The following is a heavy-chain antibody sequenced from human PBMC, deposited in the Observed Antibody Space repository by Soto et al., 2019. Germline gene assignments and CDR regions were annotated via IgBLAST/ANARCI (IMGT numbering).Heavy chain of an antibody. Sequence: SETLSLTCAVYGGSFSGYYWSWIRQPPGKGLEWIGEINHSGSTNYNPSLKGRVTISVDTSKNQFSLKLSSVTAADTAVYYCARYSRPYYYYYGMDVWGQGTTVTVSS. J-gene: IGHJ6*02. CDR1: GGSFSGYY. CDR3: ARYSRPYYYYYGMDV. CDR2: INHSGST. V-gene: IGHV4-34*01. D-gene: IGHD6-13*01.